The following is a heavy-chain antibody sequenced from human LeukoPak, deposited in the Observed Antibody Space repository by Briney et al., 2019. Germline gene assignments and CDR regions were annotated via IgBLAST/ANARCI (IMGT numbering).Heavy chain of an antibody. CDR2: ISHDGSKK. CDR1: GFTLSSYD. Sequence: GGSLRLSSAASGFTLSSYDIHWVRQAPGKRLEWVAVISHDGSKKYYADSAKGRLTISRDNSKNTLYLQMNSLRAEDTAVYYCARGSKWFGELIRRGEYYFDYWGQGTLVTVSS. J-gene: IGHJ4*02. V-gene: IGHV3-30*04. CDR3: ARGSKWFGELIRRGEYYFDY. D-gene: IGHD3-10*01.